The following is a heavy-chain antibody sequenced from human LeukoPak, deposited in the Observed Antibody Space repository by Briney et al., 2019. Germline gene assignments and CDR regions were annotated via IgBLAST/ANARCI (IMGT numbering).Heavy chain of an antibody. J-gene: IGHJ4*02. V-gene: IGHV4-39*01. Sequence: PSETLSLTCTVSGVSISSSNSYWGWIRQPPGKGLGWIGSIYYSGNTYYNASLKSQVSISIDTSKNQFSLKLSSVTAADTAVYYCAGNYYGSGSYYSEDRYWGQGTLVTVSS. CDR2: IYYSGNT. CDR1: GVSISSSNSY. CDR3: AGNYYGSGSYYSEDRY. D-gene: IGHD3-10*01.